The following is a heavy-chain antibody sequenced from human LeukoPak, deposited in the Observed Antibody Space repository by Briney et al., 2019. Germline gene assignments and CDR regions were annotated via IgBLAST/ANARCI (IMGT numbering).Heavy chain of an antibody. Sequence: APVKVSCTVSGYTLSALSMHWVRQAPGKGLEWMGGFDPEDGETIYAQKFQGRVTMTEDTSTDTAYMELSSLRSEDTAVYYCATVSPVVAAAGTPREDYYFYYGMDVWGQRTTVTVSS. CDR2: FDPEDGET. D-gene: IGHD6-13*01. V-gene: IGHV1-24*01. CDR3: ATVSPVVAAAGTPREDYYFYYGMDV. J-gene: IGHJ6*02. CDR1: GYTLSALS.